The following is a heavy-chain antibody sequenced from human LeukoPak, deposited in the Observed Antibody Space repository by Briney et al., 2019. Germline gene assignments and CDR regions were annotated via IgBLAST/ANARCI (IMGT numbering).Heavy chain of an antibody. Sequence: GGSLRLSCAASGFTFSNYWMSWVRQAPGKGLEWVANIKQDGSEKYYVDSVKGRFTISRDNAKNTLYLQMNSLRAEDTAVYYCARNSYYDFWSGYKSNAFDIWGQGTMVTVSS. D-gene: IGHD3-3*01. CDR1: GFTFSNYW. J-gene: IGHJ3*02. CDR3: ARNSYYDFWSGYKSNAFDI. CDR2: IKQDGSEK. V-gene: IGHV3-7*01.